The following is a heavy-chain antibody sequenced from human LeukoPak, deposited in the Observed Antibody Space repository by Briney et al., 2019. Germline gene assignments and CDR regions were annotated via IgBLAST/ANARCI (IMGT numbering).Heavy chain of an antibody. D-gene: IGHD2/OR15-2a*01. Sequence: GGSLRLSCAASGFTFSSYGMHWVRQAPGKGLEWVAVISYDGSNKYYADSVKGRFTISRDNAKNSLYLQMNSLRAEDTALYYCVKDFYPADLLTGDSXXQGTLVTVSS. CDR1: GFTFSSYG. CDR3: VKDFYPADLLTGDS. V-gene: IGHV3-30*18. CDR2: ISYDGSNK. J-gene: IGHJ4*02.